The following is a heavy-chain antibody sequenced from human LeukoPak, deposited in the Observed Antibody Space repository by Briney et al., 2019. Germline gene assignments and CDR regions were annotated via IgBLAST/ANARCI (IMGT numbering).Heavy chain of an antibody. D-gene: IGHD3-3*01. Sequence: GGSLRLSCAASGFTFSSYSMNWVRQAPGKGLEWVSSISSSSSYIYYADSVKGRFTISRGNAKNSLYLQMNSLRAEDTAVYYCARDRRYDFWSGYHDAFDIWGQGTMVTVSS. CDR3: ARDRRYDFWSGYHDAFDI. V-gene: IGHV3-21*01. CDR2: ISSSSSYI. CDR1: GFTFSSYS. J-gene: IGHJ3*02.